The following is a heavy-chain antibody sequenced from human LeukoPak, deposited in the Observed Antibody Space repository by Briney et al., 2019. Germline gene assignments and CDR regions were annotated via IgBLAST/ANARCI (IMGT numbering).Heavy chain of an antibody. CDR1: GYTFTDYD. V-gene: IGHV1-8*01. Sequence: ASVKVSCKTSGYTFTDYDINWVRQAPGQGLEWMGYIHPSSGYRESAQKFQGRVTMTRNVSTGTAYMELSSLTSEDTAVYYCARVTCGVRYNWFDPWGQGTLITVSS. CDR3: ARVTCGVRYNWFDP. J-gene: IGHJ5*02. D-gene: IGHD2-21*02. CDR2: IHPSSGYR.